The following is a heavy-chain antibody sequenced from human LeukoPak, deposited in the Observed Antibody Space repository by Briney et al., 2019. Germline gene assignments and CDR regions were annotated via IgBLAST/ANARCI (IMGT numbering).Heavy chain of an antibody. V-gene: IGHV1-18*04. CDR1: GYTFTGHY. D-gene: IGHD3-10*01. CDR2: ISAYNGNT. Sequence: ASVKVSCKASGYTFTGHYMHWMRQAPGQGLEWMGWISAYNGNTNYAQKLQGRATMTTDTSTSTAYMELRSLRSDDTAVYYCARVGYYGSGSYHPFDPWGQGTLVTVSS. J-gene: IGHJ5*02. CDR3: ARVGYYGSGSYHPFDP.